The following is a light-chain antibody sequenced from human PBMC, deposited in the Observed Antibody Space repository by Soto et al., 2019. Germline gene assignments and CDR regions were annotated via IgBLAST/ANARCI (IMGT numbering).Light chain of an antibody. V-gene: IGLV1-40*01. J-gene: IGLJ1*01. CDR2: DNT. CDR3: QSYDTSLRDYV. CDR1: RSNIGAGYH. Sequence: QSVLTQPPSVSGAPGQRVTLSCTGSRSNIGAGYHVHWYQHLPGTAPKLLISDNTNRPSGVPDRFSGSKSGTSASLAITGLQAEDEADYYCQSYDTSLRDYVFGTGTKVTVL.